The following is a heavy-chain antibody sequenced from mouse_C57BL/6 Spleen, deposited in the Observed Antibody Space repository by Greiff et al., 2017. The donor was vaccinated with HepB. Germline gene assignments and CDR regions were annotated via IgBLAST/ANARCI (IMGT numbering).Heavy chain of an antibody. Sequence: QVQLQQPGAELVKPGASVKLSCKASGYTFTSYWMHWVKQRPGQGLEWIGMIHPNSGSTNYNEKFKSKATLTVDKSSSTAYMQLSSLTSEDSAVYYCAREGYHSYAMDYWGQGTSVTVSS. D-gene: IGHD3-1*01. CDR2: IHPNSGST. J-gene: IGHJ4*01. CDR1: GYTFTSYW. CDR3: AREGYHSYAMDY. V-gene: IGHV1-64*01.